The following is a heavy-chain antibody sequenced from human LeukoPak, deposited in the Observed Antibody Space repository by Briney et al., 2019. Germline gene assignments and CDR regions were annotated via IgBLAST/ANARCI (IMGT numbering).Heavy chain of an antibody. J-gene: IGHJ4*02. D-gene: IGHD6-6*01. V-gene: IGHV4-59*01. CDR1: GGPIRNYY. CDR3: ARWGSIAVARFDY. CDR2: IYYAGST. Sequence: SETLSLTCTVSGGPIRNYYWSWPRQPPGKGLEWIGYIYYAGSTNYNPSLTSRVNISVDTSKNQFSLNLTSVTAAGTAVYYCARWGSIAVARFDYWGQGTLVTVSS.